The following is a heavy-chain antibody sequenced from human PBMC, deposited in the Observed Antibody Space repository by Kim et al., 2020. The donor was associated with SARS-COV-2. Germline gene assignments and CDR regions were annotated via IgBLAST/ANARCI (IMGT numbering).Heavy chain of an antibody. CDR1: GGSISSYY. D-gene: IGHD6-13*01. V-gene: IGHV4-59*01. CDR3: ARDRIAAAGDGGALYYYYGMDV. Sequence: SETLSLTCTVSGGSISSYYWSWIRQPPGKGLEWIGYIYYSGSTNYNPSLKSRVTISVDTSKNQFSLKLSSVTAADTAVYYCARDRIAAAGDGGALYYYYGMDVWGQGTTVTVSS. J-gene: IGHJ6*02. CDR2: IYYSGST.